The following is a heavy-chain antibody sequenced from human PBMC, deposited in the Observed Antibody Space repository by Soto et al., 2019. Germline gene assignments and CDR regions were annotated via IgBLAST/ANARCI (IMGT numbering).Heavy chain of an antibody. V-gene: IGHV5-51*01. CDR2: IYPGDSDT. Sequence: GESLKISCKGSGYSFTSYWIGLVRQMPGKGLEWMGIIYPGDSDTRYSPSFQGQVTISADKSISTAYLQWSSLKASDTAMYYCARQSPEYSGYDPFDYWGQGTLVTVSS. D-gene: IGHD5-12*01. CDR3: ARQSPEYSGYDPFDY. J-gene: IGHJ4*02. CDR1: GYSFTSYW.